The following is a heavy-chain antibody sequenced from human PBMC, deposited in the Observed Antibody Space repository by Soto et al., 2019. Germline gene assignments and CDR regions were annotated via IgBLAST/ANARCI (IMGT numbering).Heavy chain of an antibody. V-gene: IGHV3-23*01. CDR1: GFTFSSYA. CDR2: ISGSGGST. D-gene: IGHD5-12*01. CDR3: AQASGDSGYDFGEVFDY. J-gene: IGHJ4*02. Sequence: EVQLLESGGGLVQPGGSLRLSCAASGFTFSSYAMSWVRQAPGKGLEWVSAISGSGGSTYYADSVKGRFTISRDNSKNTMYLQMNSLRAEDTAVYYCAQASGDSGYDFGEVFDYWVQGTLVTVSS.